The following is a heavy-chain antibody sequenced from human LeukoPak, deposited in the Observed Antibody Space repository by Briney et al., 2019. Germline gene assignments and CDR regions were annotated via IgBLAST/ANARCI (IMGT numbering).Heavy chain of an antibody. V-gene: IGHV4-4*07. CDR3: ARASSGYYLYYYYYYMDV. CDR2: IYTSGST. D-gene: IGHD3-22*01. J-gene: IGHJ6*03. Sequence: PSETLSLTCTVSGYSISTGYYWDWIRQPAGKGLEWIGRIYTSGSTNYNPSLKSRVTMSVDTSKNQFSLKLSSVTAADTAVYYCARASSGYYLYYYYYYMDVWGKGTTVTISS. CDR1: GYSISTGYY.